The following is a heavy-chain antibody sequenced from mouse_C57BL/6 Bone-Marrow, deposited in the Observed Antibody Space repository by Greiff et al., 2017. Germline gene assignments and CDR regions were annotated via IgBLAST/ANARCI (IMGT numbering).Heavy chain of an antibody. V-gene: IGHV6-3*01. Sequence: EVQVVESGGGLVQPGGSMKLSCVASGFTFSNYWMNWVSQSPEKGLEWVAQIRLKSDNYATHYAESVKGRFTISRDDSKSSFYLQMNNLSAEDTGIYYCTAPTSSYGFAYWGQGTLVTVSA. CDR2: IRLKSDNYAT. CDR3: TAPTSSYGFAY. CDR1: GFTFSNYW. J-gene: IGHJ3*01. D-gene: IGHD1-1*01.